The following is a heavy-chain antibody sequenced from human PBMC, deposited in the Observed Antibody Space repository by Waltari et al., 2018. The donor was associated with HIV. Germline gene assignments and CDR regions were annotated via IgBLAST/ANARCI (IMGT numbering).Heavy chain of an antibody. V-gene: IGHV4-39*01. CDR2: VYSNGVT. Sequence: LQLQESGPALVKPSDTLPLTCTVSTGYITQSYYWGWVRQSPGTGLEWIGTVYSNGVTHCTPSLESRVTMSVDTSKNQFSLTLTSVTAADTALYFCATLRTVTGTIDDWDQGILVTVSS. D-gene: IGHD4-17*01. CDR1: TGYITQSYY. J-gene: IGHJ4*02. CDR3: ATLRTVTGTIDD.